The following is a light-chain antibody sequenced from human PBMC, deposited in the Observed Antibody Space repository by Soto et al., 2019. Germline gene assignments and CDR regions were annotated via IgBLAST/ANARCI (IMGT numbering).Light chain of an antibody. CDR1: SRDVGVYNL. CDR2: EAS. J-gene: IGLJ1*01. Sequence: QSALTQPASVSGSPGQSITISCSVPSRDVGVYNLVSGYQHLPGKVPKLMISEASKRPSGVSNRFSGAQYGTTASLTVSGIQAEDEADYYCCSYAGDKTYVFGSGTKVTVL. V-gene: IGLV2-23*01. CDR3: CSYAGDKTYV.